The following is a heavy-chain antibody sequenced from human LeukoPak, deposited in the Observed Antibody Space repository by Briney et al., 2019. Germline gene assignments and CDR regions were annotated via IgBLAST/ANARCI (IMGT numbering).Heavy chain of an antibody. CDR3: ARDLRTTGAFDI. CDR2: INSDGSST. Sequence: PGGSLRLSCGACGXTFSTYWMLWVRHAPGKGVVWVSRINSDGSSTRYADSVKGRFTISRDNAKNTLYLQMNSLRPEDTAVYYCARDLRTTGAFDIWGQGTLVTVSS. D-gene: IGHD4-17*01. CDR1: GXTFSTYW. J-gene: IGHJ3*02. V-gene: IGHV3-74*01.